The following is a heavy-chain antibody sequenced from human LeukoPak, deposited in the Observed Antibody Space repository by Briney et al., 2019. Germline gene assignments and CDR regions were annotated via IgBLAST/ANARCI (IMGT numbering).Heavy chain of an antibody. V-gene: IGHV3-7*03. CDR2: IKQDGSGQ. J-gene: IGHJ4*02. CDR1: GLTFRNFW. Sequence: GGSLRLSCAASGLTFRNFWMCWVRQAPGKGLEWAATIKQDGSGQYYVDSVKGRFTISRDNAQNSLYLQMNSLRAEDTAVYYCARDGLVCSGGSCYSDYWGQGTLVTVSS. CDR3: ARDGLVCSGGSCYSDY. D-gene: IGHD2-15*01.